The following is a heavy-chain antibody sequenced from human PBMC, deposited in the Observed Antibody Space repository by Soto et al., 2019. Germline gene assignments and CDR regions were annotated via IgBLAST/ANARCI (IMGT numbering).Heavy chain of an antibody. V-gene: IGHV1-18*01. D-gene: IGHD3-22*01. Sequence: QVQLVQSGAEVKKPGASVRVSCKASGYTFTNYGISWVRQAPGQGLEWMGWISTYNGNTSYAQKLQARVTMTRDTSTSTAFMDLRSLRSDDTAVYYCASAFYYYDSSGYYLYSWLDPWGQGTQVTVSS. J-gene: IGHJ5*02. CDR3: ASAFYYYDSSGYYLYSWLDP. CDR1: GYTFTNYG. CDR2: ISTYNGNT.